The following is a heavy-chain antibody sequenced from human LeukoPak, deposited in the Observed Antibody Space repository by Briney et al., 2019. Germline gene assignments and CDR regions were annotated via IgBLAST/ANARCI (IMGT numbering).Heavy chain of an antibody. D-gene: IGHD3-3*02. Sequence: ASVKVSCKASGYTFTGYFLHWIRQAPGQGLERMGWINPSSGGTEYAQKFQGRVTMTRDTSISTAYMELSRLTSDDTAVYYCARVSSIWTDYWGQGTLVTVSS. V-gene: IGHV1-2*02. J-gene: IGHJ4*02. CDR1: GYTFTGYF. CDR2: INPSSGGT. CDR3: ARVSSIWTDY.